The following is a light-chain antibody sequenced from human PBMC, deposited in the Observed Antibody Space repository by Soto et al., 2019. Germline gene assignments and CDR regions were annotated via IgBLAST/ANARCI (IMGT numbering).Light chain of an antibody. J-gene: IGKJ2*01. V-gene: IGKV3-20*01. CDR1: QSVSSTY. Sequence: EIVLTQSPGTLSLSPGERATLSCRASQSVSSTYLAWYQQKPGQAPRHLIYGASTGATGIPDRISGSGSGKDLTLTIRILEPEDFAVYYCQQYGGSPPYTFGQGTKLEI. CDR2: GAS. CDR3: QQYGGSPPYT.